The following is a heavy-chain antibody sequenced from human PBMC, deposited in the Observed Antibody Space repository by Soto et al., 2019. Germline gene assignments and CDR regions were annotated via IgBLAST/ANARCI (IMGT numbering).Heavy chain of an antibody. CDR1: GFTFSSYA. J-gene: IGHJ4*02. CDR2: ISGSGGST. Sequence: GGSLRLSCAASGFTFSSYAMSWVRQAPGKGLEWVSAISGSGGSTYYADSVKGRFTISRDNSKNTLYLQMNSLRAEDTAIYYCAKDGEYSYGFDYWGQGTLVTVSS. CDR3: AKDGEYSYGFDY. D-gene: IGHD5-18*01. V-gene: IGHV3-23*01.